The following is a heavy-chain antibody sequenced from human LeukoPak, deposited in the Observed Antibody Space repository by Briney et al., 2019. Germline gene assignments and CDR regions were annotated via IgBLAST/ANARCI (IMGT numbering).Heavy chain of an antibody. J-gene: IGHJ2*01. CDR1: GGSFSGYY. V-gene: IGHV4-34*01. Sequence: SETLSLTCAVYGGSFSGYYWSWIRHPPGKGLEWIGEINHSGSTNYNPSLKSRVTIPVDTSKNQFSLKLSSVTAADTAVYYCARRRFVTGTYFDLWGRGTLVTVSS. CDR2: INHSGST. D-gene: IGHD2-21*02. CDR3: ARRRFVTGTYFDL.